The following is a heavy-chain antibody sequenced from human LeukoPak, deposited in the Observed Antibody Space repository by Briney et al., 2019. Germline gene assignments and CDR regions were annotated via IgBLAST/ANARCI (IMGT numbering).Heavy chain of an antibody. CDR3: AKGRTGLVLIPLDY. CDR1: GFTFSSYA. V-gene: IGHV3-23*01. J-gene: IGHJ4*02. D-gene: IGHD6-19*01. Sequence: GGSLRLSCAASGFTFSSYAMSWVRQAPGKGLGWVSAISGSGGSTYYADSVKGRFTISRDNSKNTLYLQMNSLRAEDTAVYYCAKGRTGLVLIPLDYWGQGTLVTVSS. CDR2: ISGSGGST.